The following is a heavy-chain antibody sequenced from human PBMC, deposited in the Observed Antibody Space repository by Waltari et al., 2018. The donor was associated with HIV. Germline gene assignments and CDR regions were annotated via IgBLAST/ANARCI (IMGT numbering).Heavy chain of an antibody. CDR1: GGSISSSSYY. CDR3: ARDRPYYGSGSYGY. J-gene: IGHJ4*02. D-gene: IGHD3-10*01. CDR2: IYYSGST. Sequence: QLQLQESGPGLVKPSETLSLTCPVSGGSISSSSYYWGWLRQPPGKGLEWIGSIYYSGSTYYNPSLKSRVTISVDTSKNQFSLKLSSVTAADTAVYYCARDRPYYGSGSYGYWGQGTLVTVSS. V-gene: IGHV4-39*01.